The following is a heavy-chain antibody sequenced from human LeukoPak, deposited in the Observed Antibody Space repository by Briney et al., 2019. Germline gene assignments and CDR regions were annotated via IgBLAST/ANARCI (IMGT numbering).Heavy chain of an antibody. CDR1: GFTFSSYS. J-gene: IGHJ3*02. Sequence: PGGSLRLSCAASGFTFSSYSMNWVRQAPGKGLEWVSSISSSSSYIYYADSVKGRFTISRDYAKNSLYLQMNSLRAEDTAVYYCARDRGGMRAKYSSGWSPFDIWGQGTIGTGSS. CDR3: ARDRGGMRAKYSSGWSPFDI. D-gene: IGHD6-19*01. V-gene: IGHV3-21*01. CDR2: ISSSSSYI.